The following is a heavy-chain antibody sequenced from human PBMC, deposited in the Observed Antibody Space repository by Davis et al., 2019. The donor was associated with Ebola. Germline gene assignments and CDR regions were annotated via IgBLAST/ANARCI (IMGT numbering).Heavy chain of an antibody. J-gene: IGHJ4*02. CDR1: GFNFSSYG. D-gene: IGHD5-24*01. V-gene: IGHV3-33*01. CDR2: MWHDGYNK. Sequence: GESLKISCAASGFNFSSYGMHWVRQTPGKGLEWVALMWHDGYNKFYSDSVKGRFSISRDNSKNTVYLQMNSLRADDTALYYCARGDGYNYWGYWGLGTLVTVSS. CDR3: ARGDGYNYWGY.